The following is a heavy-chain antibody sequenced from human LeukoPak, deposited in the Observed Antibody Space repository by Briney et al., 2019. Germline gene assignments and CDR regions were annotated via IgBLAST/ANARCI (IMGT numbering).Heavy chain of an antibody. CDR2: ISSSSSTI. CDR1: GFTFSSYS. Sequence: GGSLRLSCAASGFTFSSYSMNWVRQAPGKGLEWVSYISSSSSTIYYADSVKGRFTISRDNAKNSLYLQMNSLRAEDTALYYCAKDFSDYYGSSGLDYWGQGTLVTVSS. J-gene: IGHJ4*02. D-gene: IGHD3-22*01. V-gene: IGHV3-48*04. CDR3: AKDFSDYYGSSGLDY.